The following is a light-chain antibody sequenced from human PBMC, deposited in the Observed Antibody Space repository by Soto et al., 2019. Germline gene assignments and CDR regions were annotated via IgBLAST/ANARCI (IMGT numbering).Light chain of an antibody. CDR2: DVS. CDR3: SSYTSTNFVI. J-gene: IGLJ2*01. V-gene: IGLV2-14*01. Sequence: QSALTQPASVSGSPGQSITISCTGSSGDIGDYKYVSWYKQHPGKAPKLMIYDVSNRPSGVSNRLSASKSGNTASLTISGLQAEDEADYYCSSYTSTNFVIFGGGTKLTVL. CDR1: SGDIGDYKY.